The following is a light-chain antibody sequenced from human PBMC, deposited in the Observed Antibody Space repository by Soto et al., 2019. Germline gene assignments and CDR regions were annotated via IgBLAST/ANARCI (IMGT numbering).Light chain of an antibody. J-gene: IGKJ5*01. CDR1: QSISIY. Sequence: EVVLTQSPATLSVSPGERATLSCRASQSISIYLAWYQKRPGQAPRLLIYDASSRATGVPARFSGSGSGTEFTRTISSLQSEDFAVYCCQQYQSWPPITFGQGTRLDMK. CDR2: DAS. V-gene: IGKV3-15*01. CDR3: QQYQSWPPIT.